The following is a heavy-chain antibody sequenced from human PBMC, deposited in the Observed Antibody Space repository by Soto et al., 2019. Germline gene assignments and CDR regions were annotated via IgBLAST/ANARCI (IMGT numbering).Heavy chain of an antibody. V-gene: IGHV4-59*08. CDR1: GGSISSYY. J-gene: IGHJ6*03. CDR2: IYYSGST. D-gene: IGHD3-10*01. CDR3: ARHDSDYHGWGYMDV. Sequence: SETLSLTCTVSGGSISSYYWSWIRQPPGKGLEWIGYIYYSGSTNYNPSLKSRVTISVDTSKNQFSLKLSSVTAADTAVYYCARHDSDYHGWGYMDVWGKGTTVTVSS.